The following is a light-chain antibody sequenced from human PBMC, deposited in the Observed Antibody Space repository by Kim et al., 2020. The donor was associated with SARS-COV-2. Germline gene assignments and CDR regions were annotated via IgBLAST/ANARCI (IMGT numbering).Light chain of an antibody. CDR2: ANT. Sequence: QGVTISCTGSSSNIGTGYDVHWYQQLPGTAPKLLIYANTNRPSGVPDRFSASKSGTSASLAITGLQAEDEADYYCQSYDSSLSGSVFGGGTQLTVL. CDR3: QSYDSSLSGSV. J-gene: IGLJ2*01. V-gene: IGLV1-40*01. CDR1: SSNIGTGYD.